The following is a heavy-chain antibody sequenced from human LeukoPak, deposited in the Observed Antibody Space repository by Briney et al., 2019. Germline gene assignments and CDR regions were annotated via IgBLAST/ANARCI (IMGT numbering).Heavy chain of an antibody. D-gene: IGHD2-2*01. CDR1: GGSINNYH. Sequence: SETLSLTCTVSGGSINNYHWGWIRQPPEKGLEWIAHIYYTGSTNYNPSLKSRVTISVDTSKNSFSLKLTSVTAADTVTYYCARELDDCSSTTCYLRWLDPWGQGTLVTVSS. CDR2: IYYTGST. J-gene: IGHJ5*02. CDR3: ARELDDCSSTTCYLRWLDP. V-gene: IGHV4-59*12.